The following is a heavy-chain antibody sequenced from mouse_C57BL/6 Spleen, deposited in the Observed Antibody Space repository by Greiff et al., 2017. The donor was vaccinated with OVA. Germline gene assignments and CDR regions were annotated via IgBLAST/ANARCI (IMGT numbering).Heavy chain of an antibody. V-gene: IGHV1-82*01. D-gene: IGHD4-1*02. CDR3: ARSTGTEAMDY. CDR2: IYPGDGDT. CDR1: GYAFSSSW. Sequence: VQLKQSGPELVKPGASVKISCKASGYAFSSSWMNWVKQRPGKGLEWIGRIYPGDGDTNYNGKFKGKATLTADKSSSTAYMQLSSLTSEDSAVYFCARSTGTEAMDYWGQGTSVTVSS. J-gene: IGHJ4*01.